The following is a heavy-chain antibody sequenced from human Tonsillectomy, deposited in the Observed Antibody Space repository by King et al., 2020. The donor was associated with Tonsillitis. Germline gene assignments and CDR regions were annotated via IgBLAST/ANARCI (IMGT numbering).Heavy chain of an antibody. Sequence: VQLVESGGGVVQPGRSLRLSCAASGFTFSGYGMHWVRQAPGKGLEWVAVISCDGSNKYYADSLKGRFTISRDNSKNTLFLRMNSLRAEDTAVYYCTRGDDSSGYYWSFDYWGQGTLVTVSS. CDR3: TRGDDSSGYYWSFDY. CDR2: ISCDGSNK. D-gene: IGHD3-22*01. J-gene: IGHJ4*02. CDR1: GFTFSGYG. V-gene: IGHV3-33*05.